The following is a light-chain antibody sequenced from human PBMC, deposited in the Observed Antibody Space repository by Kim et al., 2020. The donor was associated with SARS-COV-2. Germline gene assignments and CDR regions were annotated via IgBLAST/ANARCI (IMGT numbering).Light chain of an antibody. CDR3: QTWGTGIVV. CDR2: FNSDGSD. J-gene: IGLJ2*01. Sequence: SGKCTCTLRSGHTNYAITWNQQEPKKGQRYLMKFNSDGSDSKGDGIPDRFSGSRSGAECYLTIASLNSEDEADYYCQTWGTGIVVLGGGTQLTVL. V-gene: IGLV4-69*01. CDR1: SGHTNYA.